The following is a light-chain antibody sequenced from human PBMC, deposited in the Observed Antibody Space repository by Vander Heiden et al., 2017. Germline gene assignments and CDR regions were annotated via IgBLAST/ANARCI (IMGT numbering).Light chain of an antibody. CDR1: KLGDKY. J-gene: IGLJ2*01. CDR3: QAWDSSTVV. Sequence: SYELTQPPSVSVSPGQTASITCSGDKLGDKYACWYQQKPGQSPVLVIYQDSKRPSGIPERFSGSNSGNTATLTISGTQAMDEADYYGQAWDSSTVVFGGGTKLTGL. CDR2: QDS. V-gene: IGLV3-1*01.